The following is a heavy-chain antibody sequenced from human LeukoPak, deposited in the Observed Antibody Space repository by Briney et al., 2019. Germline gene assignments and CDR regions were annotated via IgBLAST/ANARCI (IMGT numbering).Heavy chain of an antibody. CDR2: IIPILGIA. J-gene: IGHJ5*02. Sequence: ASVKVSCKASGGTFSSYTISWVRQAPGQGLEWMGRIIPILGIANYAQKFQGRVTITADKSTSTAYMELSSLRSEDTAVYYCASRYKRGRNLWSGYYRGWFDPWGQGTLVTVSS. CDR3: ASRYKRGRNLWSGYYRGWFDP. V-gene: IGHV1-69*02. CDR1: GGTFSSYT. D-gene: IGHD3-3*01.